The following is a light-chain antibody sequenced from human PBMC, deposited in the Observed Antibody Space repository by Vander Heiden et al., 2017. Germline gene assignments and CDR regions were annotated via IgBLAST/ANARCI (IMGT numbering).Light chain of an antibody. CDR3: SSYTGTTRV. J-gene: IGLJ3*02. CDR1: SSDVGGYDY. CDR2: DVT. Sequence: QSALTQPASVSGSPGQSITISCTGSSSDVGGYDYVSWYQQHPGKAPKLIIYDVTYRPSGVSNRFSGSKSGNTASLTISGLQTEDEADYYCSSYTGTTRVFGGGTRLTVL. V-gene: IGLV2-14*03.